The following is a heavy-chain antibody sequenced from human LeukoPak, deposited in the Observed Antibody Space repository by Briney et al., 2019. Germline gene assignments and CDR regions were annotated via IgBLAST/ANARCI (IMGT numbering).Heavy chain of an antibody. Sequence: PGGSLTLSCAASGFTFSSYAMHWVRQAPGKGLEYVSGISFNGGSTYHANSVKGRFTISRDNSKNTLYLQMGSLRAEDMAVYYCARTDRLQAFDIWGQGTIVTVSS. CDR3: ARTDRLQAFDI. CDR2: ISFNGGST. CDR1: GFTFSSYA. J-gene: IGHJ3*02. V-gene: IGHV3-64*01.